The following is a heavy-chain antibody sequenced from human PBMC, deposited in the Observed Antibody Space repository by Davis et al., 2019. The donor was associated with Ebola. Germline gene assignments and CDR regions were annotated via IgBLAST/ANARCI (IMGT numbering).Heavy chain of an antibody. CDR3: ARVQKWGYYYYGMDV. Sequence: MPSETLSLTCTVSGGSITSYYWSWIRQPPGKGLEWIGYIYYSGSTNYNPSLKGRVSISVDTSKNQFSLKLSSVTAADTAVYYCARVQKWGYYYYGMDVWGQGTTVTVSS. J-gene: IGHJ6*02. CDR1: GGSITSYY. D-gene: IGHD2-8*01. V-gene: IGHV4-59*12. CDR2: IYYSGST.